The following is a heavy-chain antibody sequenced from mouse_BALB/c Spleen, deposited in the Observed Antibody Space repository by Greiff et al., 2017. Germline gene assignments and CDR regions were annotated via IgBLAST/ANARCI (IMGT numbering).Heavy chain of an antibody. CDR2: IDPANGNT. Sequence: VQLQQSGAELVKPGASVKLSCTASGFNIKDTYMHWVKQRPEQDLEWIGRIDPANGNTKYDPKFQGKATITADTSSNTAYLQLSSLTSEDTAVYYCARGYGSRYAMDYWGQGTSVTVSS. CDR1: GFNIKDTY. D-gene: IGHD1-1*01. CDR3: ARGYGSRYAMDY. V-gene: IGHV14-3*02. J-gene: IGHJ4*01.